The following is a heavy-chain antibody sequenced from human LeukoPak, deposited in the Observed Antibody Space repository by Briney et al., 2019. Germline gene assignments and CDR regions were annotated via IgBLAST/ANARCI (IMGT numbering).Heavy chain of an antibody. CDR3: AKGPTDYYYYYYMDV. Sequence: GGSLRLSCAASGFTFSSYGMHRVRQAPGKGLEWVAVIWYDGSNKYYADSVKGRFTISRDNSKNTLYLQMNSLRAEDTAVYYCAKGPTDYYYYYYMDVWGKGTTVTVSS. CDR2: IWYDGSNK. D-gene: IGHD2-21*02. J-gene: IGHJ6*03. V-gene: IGHV3-33*06. CDR1: GFTFSSYG.